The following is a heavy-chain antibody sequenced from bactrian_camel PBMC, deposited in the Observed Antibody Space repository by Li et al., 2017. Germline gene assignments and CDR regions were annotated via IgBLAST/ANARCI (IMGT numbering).Heavy chain of an antibody. CDR3: RGRCRHRVGIY. D-gene: IGHD5*01. CDR1: RVRNCDLE. CDR2: IVGIGSP. V-gene: IGHV3S53*01. J-gene: IGHJ4*01. Sequence: QVQLVESGGGSVQAGGSLRLSCTASRVRNCDLEMNWYRQAPGAEREFVAGIVGIGSPRYADSVKGRFTFSQDNAKNTAYLQMNSLKPEDTAMYYCRGRCRHRVGIYWGQGTQVTVS.